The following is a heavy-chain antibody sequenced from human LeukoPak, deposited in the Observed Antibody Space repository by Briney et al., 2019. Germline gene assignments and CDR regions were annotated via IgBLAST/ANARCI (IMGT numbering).Heavy chain of an antibody. CDR1: GFGFRIYS. Sequence: GGSLRLSCASSGFGFRIYSMTWVRQAVGKGLEWVSSMSGGGDTSYYADSVKGRFAVSRDYSKNTLYLQMDSLRAEDTAVYYCARDYDYDSSGYSSDWGQGTLVTVSS. CDR3: ARDYDYDSSGYSSD. J-gene: IGHJ4*02. CDR2: MSGGGDTS. V-gene: IGHV3-23*01. D-gene: IGHD3-22*01.